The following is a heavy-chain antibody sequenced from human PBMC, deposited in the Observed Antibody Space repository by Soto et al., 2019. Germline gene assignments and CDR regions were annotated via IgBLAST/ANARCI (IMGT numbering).Heavy chain of an antibody. CDR1: GFIFSNAW. Sequence: GGSLRLSCGASGFIFSNAWMSWVRQAPGKGLEWVGRIKSKTDGGTTDYAAPVKGRFTVSRDDSKNTLYLQMNSLKIEDTAVYYCTTDDPINKYWGQGTLVTVSS. CDR3: TTDDPINKY. CDR2: IKSKTDGGTT. V-gene: IGHV3-15*01. J-gene: IGHJ4*02.